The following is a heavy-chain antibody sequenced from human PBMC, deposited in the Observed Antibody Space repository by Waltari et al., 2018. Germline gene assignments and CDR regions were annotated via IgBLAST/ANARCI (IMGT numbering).Heavy chain of an antibody. Sequence: QVQLQQWGAGLLKPSETLSLTCAVYGGSFSGYYWSWIRQPPGKGLEWFGEINHSGSTNYNPSLKSRVTISVDTSKNQFSLKLSSVTAADTAVYYCARGPLFELYGDYGTNYYYYGMDVWGQGTTVTVSS. J-gene: IGHJ6*02. V-gene: IGHV4-34*01. CDR2: INHSGST. CDR1: GGSFSGYY. CDR3: ARGPLFELYGDYGTNYYYYGMDV. D-gene: IGHD4-17*01.